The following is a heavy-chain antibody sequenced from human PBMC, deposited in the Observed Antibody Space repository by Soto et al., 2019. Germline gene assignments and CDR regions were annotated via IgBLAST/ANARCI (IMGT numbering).Heavy chain of an antibody. CDR2: IYYSGST. J-gene: IGHJ6*02. CDR1: GGSISSGDYY. V-gene: IGHV4-30-4*01. CDR3: ARYWFGEGHYYYYGMDV. D-gene: IGHD3-10*01. Sequence: LCGGSISSGDYYWSWIRQPPGKGLEWIGYIYYSGSTYYNPSLKSRVTISVDTSKNQFSLKLSSVTAADTAVYYCARYWFGEGHYYYYGMDVWGQGTTVTVSS.